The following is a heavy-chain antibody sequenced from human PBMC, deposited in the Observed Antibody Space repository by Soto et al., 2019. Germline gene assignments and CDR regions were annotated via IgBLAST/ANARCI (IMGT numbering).Heavy chain of an antibody. D-gene: IGHD6-19*01. J-gene: IGHJ6*02. CDR1: GFTFSNYT. Sequence: EVQLVESGGGLVKPGGSLTLSCAASGFTFSNYTMNWVRQAPGKGLEWVSSISRSSRNIYYADSVKGRFTISRDNAKNALYLHMNSLRAGDTAVYYCARDLKVAGTNSFYYYGMDVGGQGTTVTVSS. CDR3: ARDLKVAGTNSFYYYGMDV. CDR2: ISRSSRNI. V-gene: IGHV3-21*01.